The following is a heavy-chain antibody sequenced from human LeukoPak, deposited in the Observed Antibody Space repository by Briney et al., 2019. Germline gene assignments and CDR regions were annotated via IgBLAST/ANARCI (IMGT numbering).Heavy chain of an antibody. Sequence: SETLSLTCTVSGGSISGFYWSWIRQPPGKGLEWIGEINHSGSTNYNPSLKSRVTISVDTSKNQFSLNLSSVTAADAAVYYCARHGTVTTNFDYWGQGTLVTVSS. J-gene: IGHJ4*02. CDR1: GGSISGFY. CDR2: INHSGST. CDR3: ARHGTVTTNFDY. V-gene: IGHV4-34*01. D-gene: IGHD4-17*01.